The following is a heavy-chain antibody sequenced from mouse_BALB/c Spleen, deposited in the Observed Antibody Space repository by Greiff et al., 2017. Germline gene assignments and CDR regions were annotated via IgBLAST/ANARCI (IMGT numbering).Heavy chain of an antibody. V-gene: IGHV5-17*02. Sequence: EVMLVESGGGLVQPGGSRKLSCAASGFTFSSFGMHWVRQAPEKGLEWVAYISSGSSTIYYADTVTGRITISRENAKNTLYLEMSSLRSEDTAMYYCARDGDSRFAYWGQGTLVTVSA. D-gene: IGHD2-3*01. CDR1: GFTFSSFG. CDR2: ISSGSSTI. CDR3: ARDGDSRFAY. J-gene: IGHJ3*01.